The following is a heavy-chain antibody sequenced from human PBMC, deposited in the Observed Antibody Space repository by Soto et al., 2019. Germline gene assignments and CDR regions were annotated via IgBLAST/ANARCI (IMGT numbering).Heavy chain of an antibody. CDR1: GFTFSSYA. Sequence: EVQLLESGGGLVQPGGSLRLSCAASGFTFSSYAMNWVRQAPGKGLEWVSAISGSGGSTYYADAVKGRFTISRDNSKNTLYLQMNSLRAEDTAVYYCATGSVGWYFDLWGGGTLVTVSS. CDR3: ATGSVGWYFDL. D-gene: IGHD1-26*01. J-gene: IGHJ2*01. V-gene: IGHV3-23*01. CDR2: ISGSGGST.